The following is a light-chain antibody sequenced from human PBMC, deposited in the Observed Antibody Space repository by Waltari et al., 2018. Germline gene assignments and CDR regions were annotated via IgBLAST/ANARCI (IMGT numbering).Light chain of an antibody. CDR1: SGSIASNY. CDR2: EDN. J-gene: IGLJ2*01. CDR3: QSYGSGVI. V-gene: IGLV6-57*03. Sequence: NFMLTQPHSVSESPGKTVTISCTRSSGSIASNYVQWYQQRPGSAPTTVIYEDNQRHSGVPDRFSGSIDSSSNSASLTISGLRTGDEADYYCQSYGSGVIFGGGTKLTVL.